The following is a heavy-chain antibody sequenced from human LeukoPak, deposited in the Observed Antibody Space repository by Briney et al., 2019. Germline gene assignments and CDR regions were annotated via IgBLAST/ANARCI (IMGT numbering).Heavy chain of an antibody. D-gene: IGHD5-18*01. CDR2: ISAYNGNT. CDR1: GYTFTSYG. CDR3: ARAKDSYGNSGFDY. V-gene: IGHV1-18*01. J-gene: IGHJ4*02. Sequence: EASVKVSCKASGYTFTSYGISWVRQAPRQGLEWMGWISAYNGNTNYAQKLQGRVTMTTDTSTSTAYMELRSLRSDDTAVYYCARAKDSYGNSGFDYWGQGTLVTVSS.